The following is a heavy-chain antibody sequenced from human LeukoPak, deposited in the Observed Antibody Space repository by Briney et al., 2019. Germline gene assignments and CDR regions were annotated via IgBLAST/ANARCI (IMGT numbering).Heavy chain of an antibody. D-gene: IGHD4-17*01. CDR3: ARQRTGFTVTTSDY. CDR2: ISGSSSTI. J-gene: IGHJ4*02. CDR1: GFTFISYS. V-gene: IGHV3-48*01. Sequence: PGGSLRLSCAASGFTFISYSMNWVRQAPGKGLEWGSYISGSSSTIYYADSVKCRFTISRDNAKNSLCLQMNSLRAEDTAVYYCARQRTGFTVTTSDYWGQGTLVTVSS.